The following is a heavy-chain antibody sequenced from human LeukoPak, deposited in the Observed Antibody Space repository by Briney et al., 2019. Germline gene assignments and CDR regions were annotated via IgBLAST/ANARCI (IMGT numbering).Heavy chain of an antibody. CDR3: ARDMPVGGGYYHDY. CDR2: IYSGGST. J-gene: IGHJ4*02. Sequence: GGSLRLSCAASGFTVSSNYMGWVRQAPGKGLEWVSVIYSGGSTYYADSVKGRFTISRDNSKNTLYLQMNSLRAEDTAVYYCARDMPVGGGYYHDYWGQGTLVTVSS. V-gene: IGHV3-66*01. CDR1: GFTVSSNY. D-gene: IGHD3-22*01.